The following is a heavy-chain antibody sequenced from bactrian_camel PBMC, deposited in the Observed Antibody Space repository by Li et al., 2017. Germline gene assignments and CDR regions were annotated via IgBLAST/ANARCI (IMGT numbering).Heavy chain of an antibody. Sequence: QVQLVESGGGSVQAGGSLRLSCAATGVTYSSWMGWFRQAPGKEREAVATINRDDSTVDYAESVKGRFTISKDGAKNSVFLQMNSLKPEDTAMYYCAADCDPGNPGGASSVHYWGQGTQVTVS. J-gene: IGHJ4*01. D-gene: IGHD2*01. CDR1: GVTYSSW. V-gene: IGHV3S63*01. CDR3: AADCDPGNPGGASSVHY. CDR2: INRDDSTV.